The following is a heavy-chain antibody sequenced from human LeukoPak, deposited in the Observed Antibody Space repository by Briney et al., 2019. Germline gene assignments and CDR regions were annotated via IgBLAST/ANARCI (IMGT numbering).Heavy chain of an antibody. D-gene: IGHD2-21*01. CDR2: IIPILGTA. V-gene: IGHV1-69*01. J-gene: IGHJ4*02. Sequence: SVKVSCKAAGGTFSSYAISWVRQAPVQGLEWVGGIIPILGTANYAQKFQGRVTITADESTSTAYMELSSLRSEDTAVYYCARNCGGDCFIPYFDYWGQGTLVTVSS. CDR1: GGTFSSYA. CDR3: ARNCGGDCFIPYFDY.